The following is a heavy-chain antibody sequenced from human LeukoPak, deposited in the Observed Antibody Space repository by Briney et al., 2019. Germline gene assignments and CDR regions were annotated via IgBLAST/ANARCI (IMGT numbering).Heavy chain of an antibody. CDR3: ARGPLRLIPSNQVSSYYYYMDV. J-gene: IGHJ6*03. Sequence: SVKVSCKGSGYTFTSYGISWVRQAPGQGLEWMGWINPNSGGTNYAQKFQGRVTMTRDTSISTAYMELSRLRSDDTAVYYCARGPLRLIPSNQVSSYYYYMDVWGKGTTVTVSS. CDR1: GYTFTSYG. D-gene: IGHD5-12*01. CDR2: INPNSGGT. V-gene: IGHV1-2*02.